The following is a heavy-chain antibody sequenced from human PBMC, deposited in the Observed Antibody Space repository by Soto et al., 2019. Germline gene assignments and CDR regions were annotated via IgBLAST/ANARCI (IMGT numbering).Heavy chain of an antibody. Sequence: QVQLVQSGAEVKKPGSSVKVSCKASGGTFSSYAISWVRQAPGQGLEWMGGIIPIFGTANYAQKFQGRVTITADESTSTAYMELSSLRSEDTAVYYCARDLGYCSGGSCYSKEHYYYYDMDVWGQGTTVTVSS. CDR3: ARDLGYCSGGSCYSKEHYYYYDMDV. V-gene: IGHV1-69*01. J-gene: IGHJ6*02. D-gene: IGHD2-15*01. CDR1: GGTFSSYA. CDR2: IIPIFGTA.